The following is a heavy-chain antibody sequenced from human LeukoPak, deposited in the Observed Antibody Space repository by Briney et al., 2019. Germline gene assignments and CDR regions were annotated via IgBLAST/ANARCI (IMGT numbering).Heavy chain of an antibody. J-gene: IGHJ4*02. Sequence: ASVKVSCKASGYTFTDYYIHWVRQAPGQGLERMGWINPNSGDTNYARKLQGRVTMTRDKSISTAYMELSSLTSDDTAVYYCARMKSVGYDYFDYWGQGTLVTVSS. CDR1: GYTFTDYY. CDR2: INPNSGDT. V-gene: IGHV1-2*02. CDR3: ARMKSVGYDYFDY. D-gene: IGHD3-22*01.